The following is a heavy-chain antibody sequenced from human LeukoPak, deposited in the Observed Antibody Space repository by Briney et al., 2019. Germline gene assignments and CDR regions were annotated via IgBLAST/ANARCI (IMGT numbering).Heavy chain of an antibody. J-gene: IGHJ6*03. CDR1: GFTFSSYG. CDR2: IRYDGTNK. Sequence: QAGGSLRLSCAASGFTFSSYGMHWVRQAPGKGLEWVAFIRYDGTNKYYADSVKGRFTISRDNSKKTLYLQMNSLRAEDTAVYYCAKDISGRNYYYMDVWGKGTTVTISS. D-gene: IGHD6-19*01. V-gene: IGHV3-30*02. CDR3: AKDISGRNYYYMDV.